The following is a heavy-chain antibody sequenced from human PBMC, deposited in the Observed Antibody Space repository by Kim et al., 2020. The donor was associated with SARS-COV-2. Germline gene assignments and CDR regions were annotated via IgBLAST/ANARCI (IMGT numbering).Heavy chain of an antibody. D-gene: IGHD3-9*01. J-gene: IGHJ6*02. CDR3: AKDQPDYDILTGYHPNYYYYGMDV. CDR1: GFTFSSYA. Sequence: GGSLRLSCAASGFTFSSYAMSWVRQAPGKGLEWVSAISGSGGSTYYADSVKGRFTISRDNSKNTLYLQMNSLRAEDTAVYYCAKDQPDYDILTGYHPNYYYYGMDVWGQGTTVTVSS. V-gene: IGHV3-23*01. CDR2: ISGSGGST.